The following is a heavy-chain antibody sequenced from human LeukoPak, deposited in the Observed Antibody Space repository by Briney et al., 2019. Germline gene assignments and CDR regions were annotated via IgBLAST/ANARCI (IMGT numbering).Heavy chain of an antibody. CDR2: IYYSGST. J-gene: IGHJ4*02. CDR1: GGSISGYY. Sequence: PSETLSLTCTVSGGSISGYYWTWIRQPPGKGLEWIGYIYYSGSTNYNPSLKSRVTMSVDTSKNQFSLRLSSVTAADTAVYYCARCYCGGACYYFSDWGQGTLVTVSS. CDR3: ARCYCGGACYYFSD. V-gene: IGHV4-59*08. D-gene: IGHD2-21*02.